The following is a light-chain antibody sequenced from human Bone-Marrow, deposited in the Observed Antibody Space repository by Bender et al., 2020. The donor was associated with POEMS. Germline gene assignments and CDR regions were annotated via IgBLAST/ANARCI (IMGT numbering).Light chain of an antibody. CDR3: QSTDGFGRV. J-gene: IGLJ2*01. Sequence: SVELTQSPLVSVSPGQTARIICSGDALPRHFTYWYQKKPGQAPVLVIYKDVARPSGIPERFSGSSSGTTVTLTITGVQADDEADYYCQSTDGFGRVFGGGTKLTVL. V-gene: IGLV3-25*02. CDR2: KDV. CDR1: ALPRHF.